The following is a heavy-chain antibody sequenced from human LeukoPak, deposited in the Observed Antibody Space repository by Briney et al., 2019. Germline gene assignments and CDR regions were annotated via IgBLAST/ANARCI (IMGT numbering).Heavy chain of an antibody. V-gene: IGHV1-2*02. CDR2: INPNSGGT. J-gene: IGHJ4*02. Sequence: ASVKVSCKASGYTFTGYYMHWVRQAPGQGLEWMGWINPNSGGTNYAQEFQGRVTMTRDTSISTAYMELSRLRSDDTAVYYCARDLRPRYDILTGYNFDYWGQGTLVTVSS. CDR3: ARDLRPRYDILTGYNFDY. CDR1: GYTFTGYY. D-gene: IGHD3-9*01.